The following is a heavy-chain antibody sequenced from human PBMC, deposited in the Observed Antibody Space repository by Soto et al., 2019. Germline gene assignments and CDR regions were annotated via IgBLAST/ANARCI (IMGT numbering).Heavy chain of an antibody. CDR1: GGSISSGGYY. V-gene: IGHV4-31*03. CDR3: ARERGYYGSGSYSPYYYYYGMDV. D-gene: IGHD3-10*01. CDR2: IYYSGST. J-gene: IGHJ6*02. Sequence: QVQLQESGPGLVKPSQTLSLTCTVSGGSISSGGYYWSWIRQHPGKGLEWIGYIYYSGSTYYNPSLKRRVTISVDTSKNQFSLKLSSVTAADTAVYYCARERGYYGSGSYSPYYYYYGMDVWGQGTTVTVSS.